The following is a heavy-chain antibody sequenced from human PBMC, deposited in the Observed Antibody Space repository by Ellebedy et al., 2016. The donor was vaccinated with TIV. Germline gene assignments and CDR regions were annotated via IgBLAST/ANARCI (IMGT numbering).Heavy chain of an antibody. V-gene: IGHV3-48*02. CDR2: ISSSSSSI. J-gene: IGHJ4*02. Sequence: PGGSLRPSCAASGFTFSSYTMNWVRQAPGKGLEWLSQISSSSSSIYYADSVKGRFTISRDNANNSVYLQMNSLRDEEPALYYFASAERGSGAYESFWGQGTLVTVSS. CDR3: ASAERGSGAYESF. D-gene: IGHD5-12*01. CDR1: GFTFSSYT.